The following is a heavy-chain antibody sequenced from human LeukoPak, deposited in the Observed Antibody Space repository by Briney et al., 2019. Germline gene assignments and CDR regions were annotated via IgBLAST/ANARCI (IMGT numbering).Heavy chain of an antibody. CDR2: INPNSGGT. D-gene: IGHD2-2*01. CDR1: GYTFTGYY. V-gene: IGHV1-2*06. J-gene: IGHJ6*02. Sequence: GAPVKVSCKASGYTFTGYYMHWVRQAPGQGLEWMGRINPNSGGTNYAQKFQGRVTMTRDTSISTAYMEPSRLRSDDTAVYYCARSGIIGYCSSTSCPPPYGMDVWGQGTTVTVSS. CDR3: ARSGIIGYCSSTSCPPPYGMDV.